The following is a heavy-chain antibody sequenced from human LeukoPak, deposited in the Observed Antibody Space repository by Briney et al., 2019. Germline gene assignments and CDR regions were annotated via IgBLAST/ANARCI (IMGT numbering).Heavy chain of an antibody. D-gene: IGHD4-17*01. J-gene: IGHJ5*02. CDR1: GFTFSSYA. CDR2: ISGSGGST. Sequence: PGGSLRLSCAASGFTFSSYAMSWVRQAPGKGLEWVSAISGSGGSTYYADSVKGRFTISRDNSKNTLYLQMNSLRAEDTAVYYCAKDFYGDSNGNWFDPWGQGTLVTASS. CDR3: AKDFYGDSNGNWFDP. V-gene: IGHV3-23*01.